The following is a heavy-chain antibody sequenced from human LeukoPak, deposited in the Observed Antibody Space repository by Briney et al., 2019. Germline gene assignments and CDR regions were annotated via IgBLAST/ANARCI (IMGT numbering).Heavy chain of an antibody. CDR3: ARHNGKAAAGI. CDR2: IYTSGSI. J-gene: IGHJ4*02. D-gene: IGHD6-13*01. V-gene: IGHV4-61*02. CDR1: GGSISSGSFY. Sequence: PSETLSLTCAVSGGSISSGSFYWTWIRQPADKGLEWIGRIYTSGSIDYNPSLKGRVTISMDTSKNQFSLKLNSVTAADTAVYYCARHNGKAAAGIWGQGTLVTVSS.